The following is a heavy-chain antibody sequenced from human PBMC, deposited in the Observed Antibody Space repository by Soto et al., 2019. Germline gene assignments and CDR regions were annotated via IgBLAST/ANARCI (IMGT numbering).Heavy chain of an antibody. CDR1: GYTFTNSD. J-gene: IGHJ4*02. V-gene: IGHV1-8*01. Sequence: ASVKVSCKASGYTFTNSDINWVRQAPGQGLEWMGWMNPDSGHAAYAQKFQGRVTLTTSTSTSTVYMEMRSLGSEDTAVYYCARRTHRSGASCDHGLDNWGQGSRVTVSA. CDR3: ARRTHRSGASCDHGLDN. D-gene: IGHD2-2*01. CDR2: MNPDSGHA.